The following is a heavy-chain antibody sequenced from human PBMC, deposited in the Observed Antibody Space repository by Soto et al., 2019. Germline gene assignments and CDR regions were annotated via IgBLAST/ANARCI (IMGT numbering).Heavy chain of an antibody. J-gene: IGHJ6*02. CDR3: ARHRGYSGYVEHGNPKKYYYYGMDV. V-gene: IGHV5-51*01. CDR1: GYSFTSYW. CDR2: IYPGDSDT. Sequence: PGESLKISCKGSGYSFTSYWIGWVRQMPGKGLEWMGIIYPGDSDTRYSPSFQGQVTISADKSISTAYLQWSSLKASDTAMYYCARHRGYSGYVEHGNPKKYYYYGMDVWGQGTTVTVSS. D-gene: IGHD5-12*01.